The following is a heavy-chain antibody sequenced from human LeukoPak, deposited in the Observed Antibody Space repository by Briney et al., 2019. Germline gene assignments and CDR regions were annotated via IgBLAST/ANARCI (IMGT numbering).Heavy chain of an antibody. CDR3: ARAPKVGPEGYDFWSGYYTGGNWFDP. CDR1: GGSISSTSSYY. V-gene: IGHV4-39*07. J-gene: IGHJ5*02. Sequence: PSETLSLTCTVSGGSISSTSSYYWAWIRQPPGKDMEWIGSIHYSGSTYYNPSLKSRVTMSVDTSKNQFSLKLSSVTAVGTAVYYCARAPKVGPEGYDFWSGYYTGGNWFDPWGQGTLVTVSS. CDR2: IHYSGST. D-gene: IGHD3-3*01.